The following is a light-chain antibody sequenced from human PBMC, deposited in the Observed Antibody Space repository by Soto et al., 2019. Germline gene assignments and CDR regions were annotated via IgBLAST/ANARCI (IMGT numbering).Light chain of an antibody. Sequence: EIVLTQSPDTLSLSPGERATLSRRSSQTVSTFLAWYQQKPGQAPRLIVYDASKRAPGIPARFIGSGSGTDFNLTVSSLEPEDFALYYCQQRSGWPTFGQWNKV. CDR1: QTVSTF. J-gene: IGKJ1*01. CDR3: QQRSGWPT. V-gene: IGKV3-11*01. CDR2: DAS.